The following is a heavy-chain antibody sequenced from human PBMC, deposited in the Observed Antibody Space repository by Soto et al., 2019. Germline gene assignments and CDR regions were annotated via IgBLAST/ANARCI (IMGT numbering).Heavy chain of an antibody. CDR2: IMPMFRTP. J-gene: IGHJ6*02. CDR1: GGTFSNSS. CDR3: ARDKDRLQLGGNYYYILDV. Sequence: SMKVSCKGFGGTFSNSSISWVRQAPGQRLEWMGGIMPMFRTPDYAQKFQGRVTITADESTSTAYMELSGLKSDDTAVYYCARDKDRLQLGGNYYYILDVWGQGTTVTVSS. V-gene: IGHV1-69*01. D-gene: IGHD5-12*01.